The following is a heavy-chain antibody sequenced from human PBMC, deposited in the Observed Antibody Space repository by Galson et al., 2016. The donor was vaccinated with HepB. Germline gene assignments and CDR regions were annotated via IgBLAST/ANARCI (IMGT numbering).Heavy chain of an antibody. CDR2: INPTDVTT. V-gene: IGHV1-46*01. J-gene: IGHJ4*02. CDR3: ARGADSGYDLGDY. Sequence: SVKVSCKASGYTFSDYYMHWVRQAPGQGLEWMGIINPTDVTTTYAQKFQGRVTMTRDTSTSTAYMERSSLRSADTAVYYCARGADSGYDLGDYWGQGTLVTVSS. D-gene: IGHD5-12*01. CDR1: GYTFSDYY.